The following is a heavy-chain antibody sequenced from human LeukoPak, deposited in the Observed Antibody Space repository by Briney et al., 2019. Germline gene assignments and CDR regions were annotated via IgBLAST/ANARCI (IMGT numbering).Heavy chain of an antibody. Sequence: GGSLRLSCAASGFTFSSYWMHWVRQAPGKGLVWVSRINGDGSSPTYADSVKGRFTISRDNAKNTLYLQMKSLRAEDTAVYYCARGGATTLGAFDIWGQGTMVTVSS. CDR2: INGDGSSP. J-gene: IGHJ3*02. CDR1: GFTFSSYW. V-gene: IGHV3-74*01. CDR3: ARGGATTLGAFDI. D-gene: IGHD1-26*01.